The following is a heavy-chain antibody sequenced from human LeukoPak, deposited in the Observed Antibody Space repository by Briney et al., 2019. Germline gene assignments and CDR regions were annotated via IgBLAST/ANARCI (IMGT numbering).Heavy chain of an antibody. V-gene: IGHV1-69*05. Sequence: SVKVSFKASGGTFSSYAISWVRQAPGQGLEWMGGIIPTFGTANYAQKFQGRVTITTDESTSTAYMELSSLRSEDTAVYYCARSLTGDYYFDYWGQGTLVTVSS. CDR2: IIPTFGTA. CDR3: ARSLTGDYYFDY. D-gene: IGHD7-27*01. CDR1: GGTFSSYA. J-gene: IGHJ4*02.